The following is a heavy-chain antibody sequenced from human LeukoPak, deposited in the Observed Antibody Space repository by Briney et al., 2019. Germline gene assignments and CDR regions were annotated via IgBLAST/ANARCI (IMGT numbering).Heavy chain of an antibody. D-gene: IGHD3-22*01. V-gene: IGHV3-33*01. J-gene: IGHJ6*02. CDR3: ARDNPYDSSGYYTPGGYYGMDV. Sequence: GRSLRLSCAASGFTFSSYGMHWVRQAPGKGLEWVAVIWCDGSNKYYADSVKGRFTISRDNSKNTLYLQMNSLRAEDTAVYYCARDNPYDSSGYYTPGGYYGMDVWGQGTTVTVSS. CDR2: IWCDGSNK. CDR1: GFTFSSYG.